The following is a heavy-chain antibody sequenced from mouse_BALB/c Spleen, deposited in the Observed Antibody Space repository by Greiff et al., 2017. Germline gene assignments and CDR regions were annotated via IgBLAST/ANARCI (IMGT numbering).Heavy chain of an antibody. J-gene: IGHJ3*01. CDR1: GFSLTSYD. Sequence: VMLVESGPGLVAPSQSLSITCTVSGFSLTSYDISWIRQPPGKGLEWLGVIWTGGGTNYNSAFMSRLSISKDNSKSQVFLKMNSLQTDDTAIYYCVRERTRFAYWGQGTLVTVSA. V-gene: IGHV2-9-2*01. CDR2: IWTGGGT. CDR3: VRERTRFAY.